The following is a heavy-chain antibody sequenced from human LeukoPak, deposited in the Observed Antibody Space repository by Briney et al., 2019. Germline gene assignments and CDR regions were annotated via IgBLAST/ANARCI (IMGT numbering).Heavy chain of an antibody. CDR2: IYYSGGT. V-gene: IGHV4-39*07. D-gene: IGHD1-1*01. J-gene: IGHJ4*02. CDR1: GGSISSSSYY. Sequence: PSETLSLTCTASGGSISSSSYYWGWIRQPPGKGLEWIGSIYYSGGTYYNPSLKSRVTISVDTSKNQFSLKLSSVTAADTAVYYCAREGVSWNLNYWGQGTLVTVSS. CDR3: AREGVSWNLNY.